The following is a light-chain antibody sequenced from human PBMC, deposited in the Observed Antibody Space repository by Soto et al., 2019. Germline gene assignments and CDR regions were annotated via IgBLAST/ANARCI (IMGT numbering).Light chain of an antibody. CDR2: KAS. Sequence: DIQMTQSPSTLSASVGDRVTITCRASQSISSWLAWYQQKPGKAPKLLIYKASSLESGVPSRFSGSGSGTEFTLTISCLQPDYFATYYCKQYNSYWTFGQGTKLEIK. V-gene: IGKV1-5*03. CDR3: KQYNSYWT. CDR1: QSISSW. J-gene: IGKJ1*01.